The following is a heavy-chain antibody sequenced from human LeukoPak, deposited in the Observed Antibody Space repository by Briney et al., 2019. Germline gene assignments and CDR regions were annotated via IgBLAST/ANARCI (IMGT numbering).Heavy chain of an antibody. J-gene: IGHJ4*02. V-gene: IGHV3-23*01. D-gene: IGHD3-10*01. CDR2: IGDSGATT. CDR1: GFTLCSYA. Sequence: GGSLRLSCAASGFTLCSYAMTWVRQAPGKGLEWVSDIGDSGATTYYADSVKGRFTISRDNSKNTLYLQMSSLRAEDTAVYFCASFHYYGSGAYYLSYWGQGTLVTVSS. CDR3: ASFHYYGSGAYYLSY.